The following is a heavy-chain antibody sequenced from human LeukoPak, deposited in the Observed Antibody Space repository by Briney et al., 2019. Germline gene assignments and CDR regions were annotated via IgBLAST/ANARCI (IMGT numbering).Heavy chain of an antibody. J-gene: IGHJ6*02. Sequence: GGSLRLSCAASGFTFSSYAMSWVRQAPGKGLEWVSAISGSGGSTYYADSVKGRFTISRDNSKNTLYLQMNSLRAEDTAVYYCAMHIVVVPAAMLGYYYGMDVWGQETTVTVSS. D-gene: IGHD2-2*01. CDR2: ISGSGGST. V-gene: IGHV3-23*01. CDR1: GFTFSSYA. CDR3: AMHIVVVPAAMLGYYYGMDV.